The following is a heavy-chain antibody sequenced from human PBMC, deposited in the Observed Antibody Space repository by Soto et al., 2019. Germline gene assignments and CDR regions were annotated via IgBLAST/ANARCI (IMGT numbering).Heavy chain of an antibody. D-gene: IGHD3-10*01. V-gene: IGHV1-69*13. CDR3: ATSPYYYGSGSYLLFAY. J-gene: IGHJ4*02. Sequence: SVKVSCKASGGTFSSYAISWVRQAPGQGLEWMGGIIPIFGTANYAQKFQGRVTITADESTSTAYMELSSLRSKDTAVYYCATSPYYYGSGSYLLFAYGGQGTLVTVSS. CDR2: IIPIFGTA. CDR1: GGTFSSYA.